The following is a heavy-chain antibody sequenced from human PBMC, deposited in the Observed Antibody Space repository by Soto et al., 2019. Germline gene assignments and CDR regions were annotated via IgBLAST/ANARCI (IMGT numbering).Heavy chain of an antibody. J-gene: IGHJ6*03. V-gene: IGHV3-23*01. CDR2: VNNGGDST. CDR1: GFTFNNFA. CDR3: SKASGKVATIVFPDV. Sequence: EVQLLESGGGLVQPGGSLRLSCAASGFTFNNFAMNWVRQAPGKGLECFSAVNNGGDSTYYAYSVQGRFPISRENSENTLYLQMNSLRSDDTAVYYCSKASGKVATIVFPDVWGKGTTVTVSS. D-gene: IGHD5-12*01.